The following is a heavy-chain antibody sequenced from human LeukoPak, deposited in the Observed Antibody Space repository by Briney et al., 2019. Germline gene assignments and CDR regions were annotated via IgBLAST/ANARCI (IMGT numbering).Heavy chain of an antibody. D-gene: IGHD2-2*03. V-gene: IGHV5-51*01. CDR3: ARHYLDIVVVPAARGVDYCYMDV. CDR1: GYSFTSYW. Sequence: KPGESLKISCKGSGYSFTSYWLGWVRQMPGKGLEWMGIIYPGDSDTRYSPSFQGQVTISADKSISTAYLQWGSLKASDAAMYYCARHYLDIVVVPAARGVDYCYMDVWGKGTTVTVSS. CDR2: IYPGDSDT. J-gene: IGHJ6*03.